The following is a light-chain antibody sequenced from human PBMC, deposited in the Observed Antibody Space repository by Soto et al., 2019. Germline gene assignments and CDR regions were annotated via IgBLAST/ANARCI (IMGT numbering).Light chain of an antibody. V-gene: IGKV1-13*02. J-gene: IGKJ5*01. CDR3: QQFNSYPIT. CDR1: QDIRGA. Sequence: AIQLTQSPSSLSASVGDRVTITCWASQDIRGALAWYQQKPGKAPKILIYDVSTLESGVPSRFSGSSSGTDFTLTISSLQPVDFATYYCQQFNSYPITFGQGTRLEIK. CDR2: DVS.